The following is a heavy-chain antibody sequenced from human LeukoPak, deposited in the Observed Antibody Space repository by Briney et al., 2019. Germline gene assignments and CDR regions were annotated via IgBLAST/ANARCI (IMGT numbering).Heavy chain of an antibody. J-gene: IGHJ5*02. CDR3: ARGGPSQLDP. CDR2: ISRSGKT. Sequence: SETLSLTCTVSGGSISGYYWNWIRQPPGKGLEWIGKISRSGKTNYNPSLESRVTTSVDTSKNQFSLKLSSVTAADTAVYYCARGGPSQLDPWGQGALVTVSS. CDR1: GGSISGYY. V-gene: IGHV4-34*01.